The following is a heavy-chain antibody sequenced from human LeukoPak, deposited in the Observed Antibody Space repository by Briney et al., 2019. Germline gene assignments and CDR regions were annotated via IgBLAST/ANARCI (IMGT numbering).Heavy chain of an antibody. CDR1: GYTFTSYG. CDR2: ISAYNGNT. V-gene: IGHV1-18*01. Sequence: ASVKVSCKASGYTFTSYGISWVRQAPGQGLEWMGWISAYNGNTNYAQKLQGRVTMTTDTSTSTAYMELTSLRSDDTAVYYCARARIMGATTWWFDPWGQGTLVTVSS. J-gene: IGHJ5*02. D-gene: IGHD1-26*01. CDR3: ARARIMGATTWWFDP.